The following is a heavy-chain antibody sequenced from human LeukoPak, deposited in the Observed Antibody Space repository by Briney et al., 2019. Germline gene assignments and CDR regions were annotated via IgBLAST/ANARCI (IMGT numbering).Heavy chain of an antibody. V-gene: IGHV3-66*01. J-gene: IGHJ5*02. CDR3: ARDGGRRWVPRFDP. D-gene: IGHD2-15*01. Sequence: PGGSLRLSCAASGFTVSSNYMSWVRQAPGKGLEWVSVIYSGGSTYYADSVKGGFTISRDNSKNTLYLQMNSLRAEDTAVYYCARDGGRRWVPRFDPWGQGTLVTVSS. CDR2: IYSGGST. CDR1: GFTVSSNY.